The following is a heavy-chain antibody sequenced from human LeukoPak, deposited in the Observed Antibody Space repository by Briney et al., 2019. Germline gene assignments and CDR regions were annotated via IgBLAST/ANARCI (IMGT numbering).Heavy chain of an antibody. CDR3: ARTTRSYSDGFDY. Sequence: GASVKVSCKASGYTFTSYGISWVRQAPGQGLEWMGWINPNSGGTNYAQKFQGRVTMTRDTSISTAYMELSRLRSDDTAVYYCARTTRSYSDGFDYWGQGTLVTVSS. CDR2: INPNSGGT. D-gene: IGHD5-12*01. J-gene: IGHJ4*02. CDR1: GYTFTSYG. V-gene: IGHV1-2*02.